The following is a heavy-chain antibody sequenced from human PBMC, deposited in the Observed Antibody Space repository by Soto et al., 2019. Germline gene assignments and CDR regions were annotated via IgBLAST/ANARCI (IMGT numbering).Heavy chain of an antibody. CDR2: ISGSGGST. V-gene: IGHV3-23*01. D-gene: IGHD5-18*01. J-gene: IGHJ4*02. Sequence: PGGSLRLSCAASGFTFSSYAMSWVRQAPGKGLEWVSAISGSGGSTYYADSVKGRFTISRDNSKNTLYLQMNSLRAEDTAVYYCANGGYSYGYVGDYWGQGTLVTVSS. CDR1: GFTFSSYA. CDR3: ANGGYSYGYVGDY.